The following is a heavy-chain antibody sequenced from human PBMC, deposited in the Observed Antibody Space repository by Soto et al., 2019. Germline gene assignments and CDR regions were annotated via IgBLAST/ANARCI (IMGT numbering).Heavy chain of an antibody. CDR3: TRERRIAARPTFDY. J-gene: IGHJ4*02. V-gene: IGHV3-49*03. D-gene: IGHD6-6*01. CDR1: GFTFGDYA. CDR2: IRSKAYGGTT. Sequence: PGGSLRLSCTASGFTFGDYAMSWFRQAPGKGLEWVGFIRSKAYGGTTEYAASVKGRFTISRDDSKSIAYLQMNSLKTEDTAVYYCTRERRIAARPTFDYWGQGTLVTVPQ.